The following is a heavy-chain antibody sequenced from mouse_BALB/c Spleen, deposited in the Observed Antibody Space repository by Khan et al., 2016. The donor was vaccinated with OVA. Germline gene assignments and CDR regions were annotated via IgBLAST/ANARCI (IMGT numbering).Heavy chain of an antibody. J-gene: IGHJ3*01. D-gene: IGHD2-13*01. CDR3: TRHGDVAWFTY. V-gene: IGHV1-31*01. Sequence: EVQLQQSGPELMKPGASVKISCKASGYSFTSYYIHWVIQSHGKSLEWIGYIDPFSGDTTYNQKFKGRATLTVDKSSSTAYIHLSNLTSEDSAVYYCTRHGDVAWFTYWGQGTLVTVSA. CDR1: GYSFTSYY. CDR2: IDPFSGDT.